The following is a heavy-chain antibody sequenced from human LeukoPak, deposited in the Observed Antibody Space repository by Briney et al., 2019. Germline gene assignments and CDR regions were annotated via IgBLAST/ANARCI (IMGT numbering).Heavy chain of an antibody. D-gene: IGHD2-2*01. J-gene: IGHJ6*03. Sequence: SETLSLTCAVYGGSFSGYYWSWIRQPPGKGLEWIGEINHSGSTNYNPSLKSRVTISVDTSKNQFSLKLSSVTAADTAVYYCARAVRENIVVVPAAIVYYYYMDVWGKGTTVTVSS. CDR3: ARAVRENIVVVPAAIVYYYYMDV. CDR1: GGSFSGYY. V-gene: IGHV4-34*01. CDR2: INHSGST.